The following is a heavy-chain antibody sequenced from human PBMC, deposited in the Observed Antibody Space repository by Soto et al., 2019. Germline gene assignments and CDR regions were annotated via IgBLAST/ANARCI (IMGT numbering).Heavy chain of an antibody. Sequence: EVQLLESGGGLIQPGGYLRLSCAASGFPFSTYEMTWARQSPGKGLEWVAFSTSSGGPTYYADSVRGRFTIFRDNSKNTLYLRMDSQRGDDTARYYFVKGGWLDDWGQGSLVTVSS. CDR2: STSSGGPT. V-gene: IGHV3-23*01. J-gene: IGHJ5*02. CDR1: GFPFSTYE. CDR3: VKGGWLDD.